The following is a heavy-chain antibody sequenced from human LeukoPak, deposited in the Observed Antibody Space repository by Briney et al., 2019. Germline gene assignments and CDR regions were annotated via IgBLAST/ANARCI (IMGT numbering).Heavy chain of an antibody. CDR3: AKEVDTAMDYFDY. CDR1: GFTFSSYG. Sequence: GGSLRLSCAASGFTFSSYGMHWVRQAPGKGLEWVAVIWYDGSNKYYTDSVKGRFTISRDNSKNTLYLQMNSLRAEDTAVYYCAKEVDTAMDYFDYWGQGTLVTVSS. D-gene: IGHD5-18*01. CDR2: IWYDGSNK. V-gene: IGHV3-30*02. J-gene: IGHJ4*02.